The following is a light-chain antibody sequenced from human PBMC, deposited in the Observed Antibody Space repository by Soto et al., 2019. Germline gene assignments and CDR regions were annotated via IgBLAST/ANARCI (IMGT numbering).Light chain of an antibody. CDR3: QQYISYPT. CDR1: QGISTY. CDR2: GAS. Sequence: DIQMTQSPSSLSASVGDRVTITCRASQGISTYLAWFQQQPGKAPKSLIYGASSLQSGVPSKFRCSGSGTDLTFTLSSLQPEDFATYSCQQYISYPTFGQGTRLEIK. J-gene: IGKJ5*01. V-gene: IGKV1-16*02.